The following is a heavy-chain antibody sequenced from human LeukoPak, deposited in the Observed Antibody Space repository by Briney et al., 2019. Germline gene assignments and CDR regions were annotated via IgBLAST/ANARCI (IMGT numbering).Heavy chain of an antibody. Sequence: SQTLSLTCTVSGYSISSGHFWSWIRQPPGKGLEWIGSIYGSGTTYYDPPLRSRVSISADASKNHFSLELSSVTAADTAVYYCASVGGGSPYWGQGTLVTVSS. V-gene: IGHV4-38-2*02. CDR3: ASVGGGSPY. D-gene: IGHD3-16*01. CDR2: IYGSGTT. J-gene: IGHJ4*02. CDR1: GYSISSGHF.